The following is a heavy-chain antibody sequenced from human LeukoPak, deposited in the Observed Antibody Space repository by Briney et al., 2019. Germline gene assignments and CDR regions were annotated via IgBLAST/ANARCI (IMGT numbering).Heavy chain of an antibody. CDR1: GGSISSGGYS. CDR3: ASRGGAGSAGNWFDP. CDR2: IYHSGST. J-gene: IGHJ5*02. Sequence: SETLSLTCAVSGGSISSGGYSWSWIRQPPGKGLEWIGYIYHSGSTYYNPSLKSRVTISVDRSKNQSSLKLSSVTAADTAVYYCASRGGAGSAGNWFDPWGQGTLVTVSS. V-gene: IGHV4-30-2*01. D-gene: IGHD3-10*01.